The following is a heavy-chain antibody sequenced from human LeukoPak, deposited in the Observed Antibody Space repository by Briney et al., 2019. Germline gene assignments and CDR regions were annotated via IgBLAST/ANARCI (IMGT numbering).Heavy chain of an antibody. J-gene: IGHJ6*02. D-gene: IGHD2-8*01. CDR2: INTDDSST. V-gene: IGHV3-74*01. CDR3: AFTKTTYYYYGMDV. Sequence: GGSLRLSCAASGLTFSSYWMHWVRQAPGKGLVWVSRINTDDSSTSYADSVKGRFTISRDNAKNTLYLQMNSLRAEDSAVYYCAFTKTTYYYYGMDVWGQGTTVTVSS. CDR1: GLTFSSYW.